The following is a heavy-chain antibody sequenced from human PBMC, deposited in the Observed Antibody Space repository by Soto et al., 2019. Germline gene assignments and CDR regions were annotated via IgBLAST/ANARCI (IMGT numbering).Heavy chain of an antibody. D-gene: IGHD3-22*01. V-gene: IGHV1-69*01. CDR1: GGTFSSYA. CDR3: ARATTYYYDSSGYYPYDY. J-gene: IGHJ4*02. Sequence: QVQLVQSGAEVKKPGSSVKVSCKASGGTFSSYAISWVRQAPGQGLEWMGGIIPIFGTANYAQKFKGRVTITADESTSTAYMELSSLRSEDTAVYYCARATTYYYDSSGYYPYDYWGQGTLVTVSS. CDR2: IIPIFGTA.